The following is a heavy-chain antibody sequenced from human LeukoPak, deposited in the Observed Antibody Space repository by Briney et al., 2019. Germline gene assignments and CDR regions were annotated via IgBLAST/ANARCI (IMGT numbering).Heavy chain of an antibody. CDR3: ATVIPRGGALDI. J-gene: IGHJ3*02. CDR1: GYTFTSYY. D-gene: IGHD2-21*01. Sequence: GASVKVSCKASGYTFTSYYMHWVRQAPGQGLEWMGIINPSGGSTSYAQKFQGRVTMTRDTSTSTVYMELSSLRSEDTAVYYCATVIPRGGALDIWGEGTMVSVSS. CDR2: INPSGGST. V-gene: IGHV1-46*01.